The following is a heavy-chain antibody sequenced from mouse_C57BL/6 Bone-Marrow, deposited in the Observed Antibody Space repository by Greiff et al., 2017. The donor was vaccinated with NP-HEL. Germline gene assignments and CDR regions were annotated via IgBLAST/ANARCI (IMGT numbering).Heavy chain of an antibody. Sequence: VQLQESGAELVRPGTSVKVSCKASGYAFTNYLIEWVKQRPGQGLEWIGVINPGSGGTNYNEKFKGKATLTADKSSSTAYMQLSSLTSEDSAVYFCARERTGLYYFDYWGQGTTLTVSS. J-gene: IGHJ2*01. CDR1: GYAFTNYL. D-gene: IGHD4-1*01. CDR3: ARERTGLYYFDY. CDR2: INPGSGGT. V-gene: IGHV1-54*01.